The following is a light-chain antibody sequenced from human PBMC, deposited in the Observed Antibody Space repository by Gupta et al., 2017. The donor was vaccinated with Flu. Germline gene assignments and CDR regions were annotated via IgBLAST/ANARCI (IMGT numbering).Light chain of an antibody. Sequence: PSTLSASVGDRVTITCRASQIISIWLAWYQQKPGQAPKLLISKASSLESGVSSRFSGTISGTEFTLIISNLQPDDSATYYCQQYNFYPYTFGQGTKLEIK. J-gene: IGKJ2*01. CDR1: QIISIW. CDR2: KAS. CDR3: QQYNFYPYT. V-gene: IGKV1-5*03.